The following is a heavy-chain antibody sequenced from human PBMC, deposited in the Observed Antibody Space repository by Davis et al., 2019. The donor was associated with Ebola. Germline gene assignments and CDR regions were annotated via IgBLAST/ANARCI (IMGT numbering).Heavy chain of an antibody. V-gene: IGHV5-51*01. Sequence: GGSLRLSCKGSGYSFTSYCIGWVRQLPGKGLEWMGIIYPGDSDTRYIPSFQGQVTISADKSISTAYLQWSSLKASDTAMYYCARPGSSGWYDFDYWGQGTLVTVSS. CDR1: GYSFTSYC. J-gene: IGHJ4*02. CDR2: IYPGDSDT. CDR3: ARPGSSGWYDFDY. D-gene: IGHD6-19*01.